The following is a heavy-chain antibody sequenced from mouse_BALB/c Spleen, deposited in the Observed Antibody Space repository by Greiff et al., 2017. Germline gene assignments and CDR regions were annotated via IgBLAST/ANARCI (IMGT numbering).Heavy chain of an antibody. V-gene: IGHV1-54*01. CDR3: ARFGGNAMDY. CDR1: GYAFTNYL. CDR2: INPGSGGT. J-gene: IGHJ4*01. Sequence: VQLQESGAELVRPGTSVKVSCKASGYAFTNYLIEWVEQRPGQGLEWIGVINPGSGGTNYNEKFKGKATLTADKSSSTAYMQLSSLTSDDSAVYFCARFGGNAMDYWGQGTSVTVSS.